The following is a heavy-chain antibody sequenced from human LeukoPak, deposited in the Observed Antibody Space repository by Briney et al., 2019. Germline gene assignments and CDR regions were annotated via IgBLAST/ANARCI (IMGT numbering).Heavy chain of an antibody. CDR1: GYIFTTYA. Sequence: ASVKVSCKASGYIFTTYAMHWVRQAPGQRLEGMGWINAGNGNTKYSQKFQGRVTITRDTSASTAYMELSSLRSEDTAVYYCATTVTAGTYRYFQHWGQGTLVTVSS. V-gene: IGHV1-3*01. CDR2: INAGNGNT. CDR3: ATTVTAGTYRYFQH. D-gene: IGHD4-17*01. J-gene: IGHJ1*01.